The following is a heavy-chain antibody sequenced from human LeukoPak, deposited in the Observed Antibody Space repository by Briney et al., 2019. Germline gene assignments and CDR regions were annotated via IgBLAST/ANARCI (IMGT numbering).Heavy chain of an antibody. Sequence: SQTLSLTCTVSGGSISSATYYWSWIRQPAGTGLEWIGRIYTSGSTNYNPSLKSRVTISVDTSKNQFSLKLSSVTAADTAVYYCARNSCPSGSCYENRGYFDYWGQGTLVTVSS. J-gene: IGHJ4*02. CDR3: ARNSCPSGSCYENRGYFDY. CDR1: GGSISSATYY. V-gene: IGHV4-61*02. D-gene: IGHD2-15*01. CDR2: IYTSGST.